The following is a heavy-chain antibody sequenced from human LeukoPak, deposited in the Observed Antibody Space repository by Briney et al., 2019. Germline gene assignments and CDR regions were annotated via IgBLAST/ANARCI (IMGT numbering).Heavy chain of an antibody. D-gene: IGHD1-1*01. V-gene: IGHV3-48*02. CDR3: VRDYDWAIDY. CDR2: ISGDISII. CDR1: RFIFSGYS. J-gene: IGHJ4*02. Sequence: PGGSLRLSCAASRFIFSGYSMNWVRQAPGRGLEWISYISGDISIISYADSVKGRFTISRDNAKNSLYLQMNRLRDDDTAVYYCVRDYDWAIDYWGQGTLVTVSS.